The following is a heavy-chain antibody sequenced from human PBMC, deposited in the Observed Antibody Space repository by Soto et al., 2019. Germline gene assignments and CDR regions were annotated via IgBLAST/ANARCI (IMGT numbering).Heavy chain of an antibody. D-gene: IGHD6-13*01. CDR3: AREAGDFDS. Sequence: QVQLVESGGGVVQPGRSLRLSCAASGFTFIRYGMHWVRQAPGKGLEWVAVIWYDGTKTYYTDSVKGRFTISRDSSKNTLYLQINSLRAEDTAVYYCAREAGDFDSWGQGTLVTVSS. CDR1: GFTFIRYG. J-gene: IGHJ4*02. V-gene: IGHV3-33*01. CDR2: IWYDGTKT.